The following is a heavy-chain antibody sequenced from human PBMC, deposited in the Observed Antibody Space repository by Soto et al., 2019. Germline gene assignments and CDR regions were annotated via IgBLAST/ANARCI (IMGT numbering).Heavy chain of an antibody. CDR1: GGSISSSNW. CDR3: ARGEPYTIFELVISWFHP. Sequence: SVTLSLTCAVCGGSISSSNWWSWVRQPPGKGLEWIGEIYHSGSTNYNPSLKSRVTISVDKSKNQFSLKLSSVTAADTAVYYCARGEPYTIFELVISWFHPWGQGTLVT. V-gene: IGHV4-4*02. CDR2: IYHSGST. D-gene: IGHD3-3*01. J-gene: IGHJ5*02.